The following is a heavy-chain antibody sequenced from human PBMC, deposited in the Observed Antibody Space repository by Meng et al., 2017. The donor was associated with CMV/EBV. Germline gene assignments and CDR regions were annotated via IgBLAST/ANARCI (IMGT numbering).Heavy chain of an antibody. D-gene: IGHD6-13*01. Sequence: GSLRLSCTVSGGSISSGDYYWSWIRQPPGKGLEWIGYIYYSGSTNYNPSLKSRVTISVDTSKNQFSLKLSSVTAADTAVYYCARLIAAAGLYYYYGMDVWGQGTTVTVSS. CDR3: ARLIAAAGLYYYYGMDV. CDR2: IYYSGST. CDR1: GGSISSGDYY. V-gene: IGHV4-61*08. J-gene: IGHJ6*02.